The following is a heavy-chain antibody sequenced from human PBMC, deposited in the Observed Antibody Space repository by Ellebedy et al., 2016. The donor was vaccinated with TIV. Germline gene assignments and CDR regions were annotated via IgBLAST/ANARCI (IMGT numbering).Heavy chain of an antibody. CDR1: GFTFSGYA. CDR3: AKDMVFGDGKWEIDV. D-gene: IGHD1-26*01. V-gene: IGHV3-23*01. J-gene: IGHJ6*02. CDR2: INNGGRTT. Sequence: GESLKISCVASGFTFSGYAMSWVRQAPGKGLEWVSGINNGGRTTSYADSVKGRFNISRDNSRSTLYLQMNSLRAEDSAVYYCAKDMVFGDGKWEIDVWGQGTTVTVSS.